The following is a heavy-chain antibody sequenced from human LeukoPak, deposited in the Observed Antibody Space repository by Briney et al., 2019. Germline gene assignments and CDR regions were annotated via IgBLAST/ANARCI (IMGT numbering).Heavy chain of an antibody. D-gene: IGHD5-18*01. Sequence: GASLKISCKGSGYSFTSYWIGWGRQMPGRGLEWMGVIFPGDSHTRYNPSFQGQVTISADKSISIASLQWSSLKASDTAMYYCARRVLDGYSYGYFGYWGQGTLVTVSS. V-gene: IGHV5-51*01. CDR3: ARRVLDGYSYGYFGY. CDR1: GYSFTSYW. CDR2: IFPGDSHT. J-gene: IGHJ4*02.